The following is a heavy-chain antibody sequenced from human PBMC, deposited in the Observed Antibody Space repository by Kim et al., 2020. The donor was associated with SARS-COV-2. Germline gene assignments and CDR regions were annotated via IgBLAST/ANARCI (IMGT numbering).Heavy chain of an antibody. V-gene: IGHV7-4-1*02. CDR3: ARGNRVYYYDSSGHNDFDY. Sequence: ASVKVSCKASGYTFTSYAMNWVRQAPGQGLEWMGWINTNTGNPTYAQGFTGRFVFSLDTSVSTAYLQISSLKAEDTAVYYCARGNRVYYYDSSGHNDFDYWGQGTLVTVSS. D-gene: IGHD3-22*01. J-gene: IGHJ4*02. CDR1: GYTFTSYA. CDR2: INTNTGNP.